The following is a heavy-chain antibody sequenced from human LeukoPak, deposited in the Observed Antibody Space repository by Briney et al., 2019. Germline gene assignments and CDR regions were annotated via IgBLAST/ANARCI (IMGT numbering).Heavy chain of an antibody. Sequence: SETLSLTCTVSGGSISSYYWSWIRQPPGKGLEWIGYIYYSGSTNYNPSLKSRVTVTVDTSKNQFSLKLSSVTAADTAVYYCARGDPYSNSRLNHWGQGTLVTVSS. CDR3: ARGDPYSNSRLNH. D-gene: IGHD6-6*01. CDR2: IYYSGST. J-gene: IGHJ5*02. CDR1: GGSISSYY. V-gene: IGHV4-59*01.